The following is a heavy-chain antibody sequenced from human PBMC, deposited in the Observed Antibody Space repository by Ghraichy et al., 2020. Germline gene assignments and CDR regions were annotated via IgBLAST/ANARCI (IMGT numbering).Heavy chain of an antibody. V-gene: IGHV4-59*01. CDR2: IYYSGST. D-gene: IGHD3-10*01. CDR1: GGSISSYY. J-gene: IGHJ6*03. CDR3: ARDHPDYYGSGSRVYYYYYMDV. Sequence: ESLNISCTVSGGSISSYYWSWIRQPPGKGLEWIGYIYYSGSTNYNPSLKSRVTISVDTSKNQFSLKLSSVTAADTAVYYCARDHPDYYGSGSRVYYYYYMDVWGKGTTVTVS.